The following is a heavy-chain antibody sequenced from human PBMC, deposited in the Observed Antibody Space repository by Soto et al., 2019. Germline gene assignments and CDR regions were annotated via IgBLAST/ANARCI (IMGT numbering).Heavy chain of an antibody. CDR1: GGTFSSYA. D-gene: IGHD4-17*01. J-gene: IGHJ4*02. V-gene: IGHV1-69*01. Sequence: QVQLVQSGAEVKKPGSSVKVSCKASGGTFSSYAISWVRQAPGQGLEWMGGIIPIFGTANYAQKFQGRVTITADESTSTAYMELSSLRSEDMAVYYCAGCTPTVTCCGSFDYWGQGTLVTVSS. CDR2: IIPIFGTA. CDR3: AGCTPTVTCCGSFDY.